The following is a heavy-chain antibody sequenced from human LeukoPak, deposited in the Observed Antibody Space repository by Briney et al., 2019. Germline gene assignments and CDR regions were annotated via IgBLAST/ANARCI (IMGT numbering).Heavy chain of an antibody. V-gene: IGHV5-51*01. CDR2: IYPGDSDT. CDR3: ARLQAGIAAAGASTHQNFDY. CDR1: GYSFTSYW. Sequence: GESLKISCKGSGYSFTSYWIGWVRQIPGKGLEWMGIIYPGDSDTRYSPSFQGQVTISADKSISTAYLQWSSLKASDTAMYYCARLQAGIAAAGASTHQNFDYWGQGTLVTVSS. J-gene: IGHJ4*02. D-gene: IGHD6-13*01.